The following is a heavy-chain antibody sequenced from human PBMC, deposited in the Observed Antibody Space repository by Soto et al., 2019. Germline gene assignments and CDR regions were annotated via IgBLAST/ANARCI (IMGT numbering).Heavy chain of an antibody. CDR2: IYYSGST. J-gene: IGHJ4*02. Sequence: PSETLSLTGTVCGGSISSYYCSWIRQPPWKGLEWIGYIYYSGSTNYNPSLKSRVTISVDTSKNQFSLKLSSGTASDTAVYYCARANRIKIFRVVSHFDYCGQRTLVAFSS. D-gene: IGHD3-3*01. V-gene: IGHV4-59*01. CDR3: ARANRIKIFRVVSHFDY. CDR1: GGSISSYY.